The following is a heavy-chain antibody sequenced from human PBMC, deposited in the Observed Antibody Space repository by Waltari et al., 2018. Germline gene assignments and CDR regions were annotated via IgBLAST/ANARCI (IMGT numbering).Heavy chain of an antibody. CDR3: VTISSRYPF. CDR1: GRSFNRLT. J-gene: IGHJ4*02. Sequence: QVQLVQSGAEVKKPGSSVKVSCKTSGRSFNRLTLSWVRQAPGQGLEWMGGIIPVLHTANYAQNFQGRVTITADESSQTAYMEMSSLRFEDTAVYYCVTISSRYPFWGQGTLVTVSS. V-gene: IGHV1-69*01. D-gene: IGHD3-9*01. CDR2: IIPVLHTA.